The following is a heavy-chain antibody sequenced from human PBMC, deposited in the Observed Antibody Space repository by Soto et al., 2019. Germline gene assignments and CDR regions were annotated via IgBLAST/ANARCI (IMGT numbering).Heavy chain of an antibody. V-gene: IGHV4-31*03. CDR3: ARGGGVTIFGVVSRGDIWFDP. CDR2: IYYSGST. CDR1: GGSISSGGYY. Sequence: QVQLQESGPGLVKPSQTLSLTCTVSGGSISSGGYYWSWIRQHPGKGLEWIGYIYYSGSTYYNPSLKSRVTISVDTSKNQFSLKLSSVTAADTAVYYCARGGGVTIFGVVSRGDIWFDPWGQGTLVTVSS. J-gene: IGHJ5*02. D-gene: IGHD3-3*01.